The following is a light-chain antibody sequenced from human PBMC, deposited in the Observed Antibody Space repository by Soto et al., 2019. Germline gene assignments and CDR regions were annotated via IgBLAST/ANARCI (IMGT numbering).Light chain of an antibody. Sequence: QSALTQPASVSGSPGQSITISCTGTSSDVGTYNLVTWYQQHPGKVPKLILYEGNKRPSGVSDRFSASKSGNTASLTISGLQADDEADYYCCSYAPSRTLLFGGGTKVTVL. CDR2: EGN. CDR1: SSDVGTYNL. V-gene: IGLV2-23*01. CDR3: CSYAPSRTLL. J-gene: IGLJ3*02.